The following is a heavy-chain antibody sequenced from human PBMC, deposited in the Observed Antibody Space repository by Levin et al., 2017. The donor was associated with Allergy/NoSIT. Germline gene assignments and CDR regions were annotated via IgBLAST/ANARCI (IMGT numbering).Heavy chain of an antibody. CDR1: GGSISSSY. V-gene: IGHV4-59*01. CDR2: IYYSGST. Sequence: SQTLSLTCTVSGGSISSSYWSWLRQPPGKGLEWIGYIYYSGSTNYNPSLKSRVTISVDTSKNQFSLKLSSVTAADTAVYYCAREPRYSSSWRWFDPWGQGTLVTVSS. J-gene: IGHJ5*02. CDR3: AREPRYSSSWRWFDP. D-gene: IGHD6-13*01.